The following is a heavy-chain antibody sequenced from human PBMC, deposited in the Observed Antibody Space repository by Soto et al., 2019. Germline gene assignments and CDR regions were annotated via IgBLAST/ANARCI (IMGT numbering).Heavy chain of an antibody. Sequence: ASETLSLTWSVSGGSLRCYFWTWIRHSPGRGLECIGYISSSGTVKYNSSLKSRVTISLDRSRNQFSLKLSSVTAADTAVYFCARDRKLELPGNYYYYGMDVWGQGTTVTVSS. CDR3: ARDRKLELPGNYYYYGMDV. D-gene: IGHD1-7*01. J-gene: IGHJ6*02. CDR1: GGSLRCYF. V-gene: IGHV4-59*01. CDR2: ISSSGTV.